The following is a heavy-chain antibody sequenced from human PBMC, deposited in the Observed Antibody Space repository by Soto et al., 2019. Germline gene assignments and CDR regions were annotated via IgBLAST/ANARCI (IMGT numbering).Heavy chain of an antibody. CDR3: ARDRGRYSSGWYSSDYYYGMDV. V-gene: IGHV3-66*01. CDR1: GFTVSSNY. CDR2: IYSGGST. J-gene: IGHJ6*02. D-gene: IGHD6-19*01. Sequence: GGSLRLSCAASGFTVSSNYMSWVRQAPGKGLEWVSVIYSGGSTYYADSVKGRFTISRDNSKNTLYLQMNSLRAEDTAVYYCARDRGRYSSGWYSSDYYYGMDVWGQGTTVTVSS.